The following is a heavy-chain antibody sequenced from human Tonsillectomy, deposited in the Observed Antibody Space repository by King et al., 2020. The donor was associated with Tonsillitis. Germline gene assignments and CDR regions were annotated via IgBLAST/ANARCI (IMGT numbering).Heavy chain of an antibody. CDR1: GGSFSGYY. V-gene: IGHV4-34*01. Sequence: VQLQQWGAGLLKPSETLSLTCAVYGGSFSGYYWSWIRQPPGKGLEWIGEINHSGSTNYNPSLKSRVTISVDTSKNQFSLKLSSVTAADTAVYYCARAAAGGWFDPWGQGTLVTVSS. D-gene: IGHD6-13*01. J-gene: IGHJ5*02. CDR3: ARAAAGGWFDP. CDR2: INHSGST.